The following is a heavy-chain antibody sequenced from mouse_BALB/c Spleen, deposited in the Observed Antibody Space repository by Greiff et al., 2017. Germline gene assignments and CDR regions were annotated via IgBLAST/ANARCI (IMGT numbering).Heavy chain of an antibody. J-gene: IGHJ3*01. V-gene: IGHV5-12-2*01. CDR1: GFTFSSYT. CDR3: ARQGYGYSFAY. Sequence: EVKRVESGGGLVQPGGSLKLSCAASGFTFSSYTMSWVRQTPEKRLEWVAYISNGGGSTYYPDTVKGRFTISRDNAKNTLYLQMSSLKSEDTAMYYCARQGYGYSFAYWGQGTLVTVSA. D-gene: IGHD2-2*01. CDR2: ISNGGGST.